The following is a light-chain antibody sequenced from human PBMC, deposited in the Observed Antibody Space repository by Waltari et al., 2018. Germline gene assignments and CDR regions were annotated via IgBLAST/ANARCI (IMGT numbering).Light chain of an antibody. CDR2: GKN. J-gene: IGLJ2*01. CDR3: SSRELSGHVV. CDR1: MLRTYY. Sequence: SSDRPQDPDVSVALGQTGRMTCQGDMLRTYYGNWCRQKPGQAPELVIYGKNNRPSGIPDRFSASSSENTASLIITGAQAEDEADYYCSSRELSGHVVFGGGTRLTVL. V-gene: IGLV3-19*01.